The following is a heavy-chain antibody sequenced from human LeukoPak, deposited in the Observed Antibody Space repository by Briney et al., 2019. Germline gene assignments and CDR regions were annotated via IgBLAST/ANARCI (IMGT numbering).Heavy chain of an antibody. Sequence: SQTLSLTCAVSGGSISSGGYSWSWIRQSPSRGLEWLGRTYYRSKWYTDYTVSVKSRITINPDTSKNQFSLQLNSVTPEDTAVYYCARDDYGNYFDYWGQGTLVTVSS. CDR1: GGSISSGGYS. CDR2: TYYRSKWYT. D-gene: IGHD4-17*01. CDR3: ARDDYGNYFDY. V-gene: IGHV6-1*01. J-gene: IGHJ4*02.